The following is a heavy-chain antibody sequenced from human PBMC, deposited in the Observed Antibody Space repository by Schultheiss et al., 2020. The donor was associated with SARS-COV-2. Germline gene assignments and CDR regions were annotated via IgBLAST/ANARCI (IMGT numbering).Heavy chain of an antibody. V-gene: IGHV4-59*08. D-gene: IGHD4-17*01. Sequence: SETLSLTCTVSGGSFSSNDWWSWIRQPPGKGLEWIGYIYYSGSTNYNPSLKSRVTISVDTSKNQFSLKLSSVTAADTAVYYCAGTVKLKYYFDYWGQGTLVTVSS. CDR3: AGTVKLKYYFDY. CDR1: GGSFSSND. CDR2: IYYSGST. J-gene: IGHJ4*02.